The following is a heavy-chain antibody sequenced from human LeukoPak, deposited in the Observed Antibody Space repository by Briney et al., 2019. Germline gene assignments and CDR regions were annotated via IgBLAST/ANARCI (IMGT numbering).Heavy chain of an antibody. CDR1: GGSISSSSYY. J-gene: IGHJ3*02. CDR3: ARHSYYYDSSGYWRVDAFDI. Sequence: SETLSLACTVSGGSISSSSYYWGWIRQPPGKGLEWIGSIYYSGSTYYNPSLKSRVTISVDTSKSQFSLKLSSVTAADTAVYYCARHSYYYDSSGYWRVDAFDIWGQGTMVTVSS. V-gene: IGHV4-39*01. CDR2: IYYSGST. D-gene: IGHD3-22*01.